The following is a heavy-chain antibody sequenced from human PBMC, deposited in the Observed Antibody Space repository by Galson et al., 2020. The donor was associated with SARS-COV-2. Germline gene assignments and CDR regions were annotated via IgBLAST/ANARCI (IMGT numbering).Heavy chain of an antibody. CDR1: GLNFRDNY. Sequence: GSLKISCAASGLNFRDNYMSWIRQAPGKGLEWLAFFSRSGISIYYASSVEGRFTISRDSAKNSLSLQMNSLRVEDTAVYYCARALHGYNFFVLGGRGTLVTVSS. J-gene: IGHJ2*01. CDR2: FSRSGISI. V-gene: IGHV3-11*04. CDR3: ARALHGYNFFVL. D-gene: IGHD5-12*01.